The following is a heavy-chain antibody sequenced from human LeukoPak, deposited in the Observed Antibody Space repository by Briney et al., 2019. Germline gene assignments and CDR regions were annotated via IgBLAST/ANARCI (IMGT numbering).Heavy chain of an antibody. CDR3: ARAHYDILTGYYFDY. CDR2: IYPGDSDT. D-gene: IGHD3-9*01. CDR1: GYSFTSYW. V-gene: IGHV5-51*01. J-gene: IGHJ4*02. Sequence: GESPKISCKGSGYSFTSYWIGWVRQLPGKGLEWMGIIYPGDSDTRYSPSFQGQVTISADKSISTAYLQWSSLKASDTAMYYCARAHYDILTGYYFDYWGQGTLVTVSS.